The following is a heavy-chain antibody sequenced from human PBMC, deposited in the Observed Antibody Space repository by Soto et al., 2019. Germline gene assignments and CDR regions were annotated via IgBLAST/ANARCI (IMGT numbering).Heavy chain of an antibody. V-gene: IGHV1-69*12. J-gene: IGHJ5*02. CDR2: IIPMFGSA. CDR3: ARGGDIVLVPTDISWFDP. D-gene: IGHD2-2*01. CDR1: GGTFSNYA. Sequence: QVQLVQSGAEVKKPGSSVKVSCKASGGTFSNYAISWVRQAPGQGLEWMGGIIPMFGSANYAQKFQGRVTITADESTSTAYVELSSLRSEDTAVYYCARGGDIVLVPTDISWFDPWGQGTLVTVSS.